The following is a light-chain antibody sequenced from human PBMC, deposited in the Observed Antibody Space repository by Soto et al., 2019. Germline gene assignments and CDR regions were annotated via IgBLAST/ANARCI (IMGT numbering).Light chain of an antibody. Sequence: QSVRAQPASVSGSPGQSITISCTGTSSDVAFYNHVSWYQQHPGKAPKLLIYEVNNRPSGVSHRFSGSKSGNTASLTISGLQAEDEADYYCSSFASTHTYVFGTGTNVTVL. CDR2: EVN. J-gene: IGLJ1*01. V-gene: IGLV2-14*01. CDR1: SSDVAFYNH. CDR3: SSFASTHTYV.